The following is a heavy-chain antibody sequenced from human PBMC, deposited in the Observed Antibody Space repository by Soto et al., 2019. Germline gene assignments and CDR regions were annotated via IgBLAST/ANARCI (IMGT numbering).Heavy chain of an antibody. CDR3: ARDRAPYYYGSGSYLSFDP. CDR1: GFTFSDYY. CDR2: ISSSSSYT. Sequence: GGSLRLSCAASGFTFSDYYMSWIRQAPGKGLEWVSYISSSSSYTNYADSVKGRFTISRDNAKNSLYLQMNSLRAEDTAVYYCARDRAPYYYGSGSYLSFDPWGQGTLVTVSS. D-gene: IGHD3-10*01. J-gene: IGHJ5*02. V-gene: IGHV3-11*06.